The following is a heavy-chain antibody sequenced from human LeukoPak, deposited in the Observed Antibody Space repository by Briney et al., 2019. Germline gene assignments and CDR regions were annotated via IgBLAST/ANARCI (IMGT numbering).Heavy chain of an antibody. Sequence: GASVKVSCKASGYTFTNYGISWVRQAPGQGLEWMGWISAHSGNTNYVQKFQDRVTMSTDTSTSTAYMELRSLRSEDTAVYYCARDLPGYYGSGSYSLGYWGQGTLVTVSS. D-gene: IGHD3-10*01. CDR1: GYTFTNYG. CDR3: ARDLPGYYGSGSYSLGY. CDR2: ISAHSGNT. V-gene: IGHV1-18*01. J-gene: IGHJ4*02.